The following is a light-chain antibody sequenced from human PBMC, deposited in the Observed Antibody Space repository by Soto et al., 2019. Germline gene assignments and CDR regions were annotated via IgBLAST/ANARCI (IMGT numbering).Light chain of an antibody. Sequence: EIVLTHSPATLTLSPGEKATLSCRASQSVSSYLAWYQQKPGQAPRLLIYDASNRATGIPARFSGSGSGTDFTLTFSSLEPEDFAVYYCQQRSNWPLTFGPGTKVDIK. CDR1: QSVSSY. V-gene: IGKV3-11*01. CDR2: DAS. J-gene: IGKJ3*01. CDR3: QQRSNWPLT.